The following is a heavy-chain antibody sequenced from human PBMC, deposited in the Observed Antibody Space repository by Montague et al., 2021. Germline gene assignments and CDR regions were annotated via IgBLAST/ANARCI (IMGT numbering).Heavy chain of an antibody. Sequence: SETLSLTCTVSGGSISSFYWSWIRQPPEKGLELIAYIYYSGSAGGTTNYNPSLKSRVTISVDSSKNQLSLQLTSVTTAATAVYYCARGRGNSYVSFDSWGQGTLIAVSS. CDR2: IYYSGSAGGTT. V-gene: IGHV4-59*13. CDR3: ARGRGNSYVSFDS. CDR1: GGSISSFY. D-gene: IGHD5-18*01. J-gene: IGHJ4*02.